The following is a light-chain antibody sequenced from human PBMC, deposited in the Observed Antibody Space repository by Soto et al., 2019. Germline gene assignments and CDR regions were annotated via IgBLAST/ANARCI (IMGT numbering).Light chain of an antibody. CDR1: QSVSSY. CDR3: QQRSNWPWT. Sequence: EIVLKQSPATLSLTPGERATLSCRASQSVSSYLAWYQQKPGQAPRLLIYDASNRATGIPARFSGSGSGTDLTLTISSLEPEDFEVYYCQQRSNWPWTFGQGTKVDIK. V-gene: IGKV3-11*01. CDR2: DAS. J-gene: IGKJ1*01.